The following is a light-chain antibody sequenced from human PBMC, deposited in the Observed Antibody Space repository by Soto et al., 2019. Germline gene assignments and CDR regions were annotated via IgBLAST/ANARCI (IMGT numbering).Light chain of an antibody. V-gene: IGKV3-15*01. Sequence: EIVMTQSPATLSVSPGERATLSCRASQSVSSNLAWYQQKPGQAPRLLIYGASTRATGIPARFSGSGSGTEFTLTISSLQSEDVPVYYCQQYDNCPPRDTFGQGTKLETK. CDR1: QSVSSN. CDR2: GAS. J-gene: IGKJ2*01. CDR3: QQYDNCPPRDT.